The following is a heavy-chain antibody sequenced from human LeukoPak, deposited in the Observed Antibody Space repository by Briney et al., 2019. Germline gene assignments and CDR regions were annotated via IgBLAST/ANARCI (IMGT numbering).Heavy chain of an antibody. CDR1: GFTVSSNY. CDR2: IYSGGST. CDR3: AKDLGSSWYYYGMDV. D-gene: IGHD6-13*01. V-gene: IGHV3-53*01. Sequence: GGSLRLSRAASGFTVSSNYMSWVRQAPGKGLEWVSVIYSGGSTYYADSVKGRFTISRDNSKNTLYLQMNSLRAEDTAVYYCAKDLGSSWYYYGMDVWGQGTTVTVSS. J-gene: IGHJ6*02.